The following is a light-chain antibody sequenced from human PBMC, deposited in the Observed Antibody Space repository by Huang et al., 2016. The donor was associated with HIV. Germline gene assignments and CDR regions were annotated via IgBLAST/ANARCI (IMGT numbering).Light chain of an antibody. CDR1: QSVSSN. V-gene: IGKV3-15*01. CDR2: VAS. CDR3: QQYNNWPLT. J-gene: IGKJ4*01. Sequence: EIVMTQSPATLSVSPGERATLSCRASQSVSSNLVWYQQKPGQAPRLLIYVASTRDTGVPARFSGSGSGTEFTLTISSLQSEDFAVYYCQQYNNWPLTFGGGTKVEIK.